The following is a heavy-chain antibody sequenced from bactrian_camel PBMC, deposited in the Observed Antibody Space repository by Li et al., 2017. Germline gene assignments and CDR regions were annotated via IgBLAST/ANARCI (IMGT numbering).Heavy chain of an antibody. J-gene: IGHJ4*01. Sequence: VQLVESGGGSVQAGGSLRLSCAASGFEFSPIDMSWVRQAPGKALEWVSTISKGGHNIYYTESVRGRFTISRDNAKNTLYLQLNNLKTEDTAMYYCVIGCCFANLNRGAKGTQVTVS. D-gene: IGHD1*01. V-gene: IGHV3S40*01. CDR2: ISKGGHNI. CDR1: GFEFSPID.